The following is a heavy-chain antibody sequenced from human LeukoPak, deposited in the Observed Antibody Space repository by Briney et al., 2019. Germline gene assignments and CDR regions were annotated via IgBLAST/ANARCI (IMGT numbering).Heavy chain of an antibody. CDR2: ISYDGSNK. Sequence: GGSLRLSCAASGFTFSSYAMHWVRQAPGKGLEWVAVISYDGSNKYYADSVKGRFTISRDNSKNTLYLQMNSLRAEDTAVYYCARSRWYQGLRFLDSAFDIWGQGTMVTVSS. V-gene: IGHV3-30-3*01. CDR3: ARSRWYQGLRFLDSAFDI. J-gene: IGHJ3*02. D-gene: IGHD3-3*01. CDR1: GFTFSSYA.